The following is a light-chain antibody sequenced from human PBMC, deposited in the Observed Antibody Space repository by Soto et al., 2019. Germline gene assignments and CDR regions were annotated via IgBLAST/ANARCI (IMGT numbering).Light chain of an antibody. CDR1: QSTGTW. J-gene: IGKJ1*01. V-gene: IGKV1-5*01. CDR3: QQYSDSSGA. CDR2: DAS. Sequence: DIQVTQSPSTLSASVGDRVTITCGASQSTGTWLAWYQQKPGKAPKLLIFDASTLESGVPSRFSGSGSGTDFTLTISSLQPDDFATYYCQQYSDSSGAFGQGTKVDIK.